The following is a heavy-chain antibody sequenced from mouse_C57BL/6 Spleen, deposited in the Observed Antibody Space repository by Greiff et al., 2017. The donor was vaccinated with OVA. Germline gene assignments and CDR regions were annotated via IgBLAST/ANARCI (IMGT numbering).Heavy chain of an antibody. Sequence: QVQLQQSGAELVKPGASVKLSCKASGYTFTSYWMQWVKQRPGQGLEWIGEIDPSDGYTNYNQKFKGKATLTVDTSSSTAYMQLSSLTSEDSAVYYCARSVARVFDAWGQGTPLTVSS. CDR3: ARSVARVFDA. CDR1: GYTFTSYW. CDR2: IDPSDGYT. V-gene: IGHV1-50*01. J-gene: IGHJ2*01. D-gene: IGHD3-3*01.